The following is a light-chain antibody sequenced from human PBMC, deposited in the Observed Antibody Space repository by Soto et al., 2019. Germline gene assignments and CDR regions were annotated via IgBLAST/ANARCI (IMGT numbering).Light chain of an antibody. CDR2: DAS. CDR3: QQYETFSGT. Sequence: DIQMTQSPSTLSAFVGDRVTITCRASQNINIWLAWYQQKPGKAPKLLIFDASSLESGVPSRFSGSGSGTEFTLTISSLQPDDFATYYCQQYETFSGTFGPGTKVDIK. V-gene: IGKV1-5*01. CDR1: QNINIW. J-gene: IGKJ1*01.